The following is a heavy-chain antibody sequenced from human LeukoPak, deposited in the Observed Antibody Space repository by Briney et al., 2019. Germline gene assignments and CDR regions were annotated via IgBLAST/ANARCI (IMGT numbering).Heavy chain of an antibody. D-gene: IGHD1-26*01. CDR1: GGSISSYY. Sequence: PSETLSLTCTVSGGSISSYYWSWIRQPPGKGLEWIGYIYYSGSTNYNPSLKSRVTISVDKTKNQFSLKLSSVTAADTAVYYCAAFHSPVGEGIWGQGTLVTVSS. V-gene: IGHV4-59*12. CDR3: AAFHSPVGEGI. J-gene: IGHJ4*02. CDR2: IYYSGST.